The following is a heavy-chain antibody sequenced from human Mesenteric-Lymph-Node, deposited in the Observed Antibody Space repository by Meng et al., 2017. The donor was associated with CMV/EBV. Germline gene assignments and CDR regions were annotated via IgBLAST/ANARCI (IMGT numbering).Heavy chain of an antibody. CDR2: IKQDGSEK. J-gene: IGHJ6*02. CDR3: AREFRLELVYGMDV. CDR1: GFTFSSYW. V-gene: IGHV3-7*01. Sequence: GESLKISCAASGFTFSSYWMSWVRQAPGKGLEWVANIKQDGSEKYYVDSVKDRFTISRDNAKNSLYLQMNSLRAEDTAVYYCAREFRLELVYGMDVWGQGTTVTVSS. D-gene: IGHD1-7*01.